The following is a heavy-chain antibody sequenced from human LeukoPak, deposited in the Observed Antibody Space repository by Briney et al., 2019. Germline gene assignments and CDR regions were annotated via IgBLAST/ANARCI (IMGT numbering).Heavy chain of an antibody. Sequence: SETLSLTCTVCGGSISSYYWSWIRQPPGKGLEWIGYIYYSGSTNYNPSLKSRVTISVDTSKNQFSLKLSSVTAADTAVYYCARQPYDSSGYWRYYYYGMDVWGQGTTVTVSS. J-gene: IGHJ6*02. D-gene: IGHD3-22*01. CDR2: IYYSGST. CDR1: GGSISSYY. CDR3: ARQPYDSSGYWRYYYYGMDV. V-gene: IGHV4-59*08.